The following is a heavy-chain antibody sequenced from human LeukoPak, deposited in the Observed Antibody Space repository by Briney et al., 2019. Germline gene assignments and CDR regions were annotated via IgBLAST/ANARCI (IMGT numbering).Heavy chain of an antibody. Sequence: GGSLRLSCAASGFTFSSYWMHWVRQAPGKGLVWVSRIYSDGSSTNYADSVKGRFTISRDNAKNTLYLQMNSLRAEDTAVYYCARPYYDSSGYYYWGNAFDIWGQGTMVTVSS. J-gene: IGHJ3*02. CDR1: GFTFSSYW. CDR3: ARPYYDSSGYYYWGNAFDI. V-gene: IGHV3-74*01. D-gene: IGHD3-22*01. CDR2: IYSDGSST.